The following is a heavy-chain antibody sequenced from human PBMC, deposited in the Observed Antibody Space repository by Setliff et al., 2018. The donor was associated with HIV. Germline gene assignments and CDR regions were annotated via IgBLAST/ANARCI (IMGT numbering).Heavy chain of an antibody. D-gene: IGHD2-15*01. CDR1: GYPFDYYW. CDR3: AREHRLCSGERCVLPDY. V-gene: IGHV5-51*01. J-gene: IGHJ4*02. CDR2: IYSGDSDA. Sequence: GESLKISCKTSGYPFDYYWIGWVRQMPGKGLEWMGIIYSGDSDATYSPSFKGQVTVSVDKSINTAYLQWSSLKASDTATYYCAREHRLCSGERCVLPDYWGQGTLVTVSS.